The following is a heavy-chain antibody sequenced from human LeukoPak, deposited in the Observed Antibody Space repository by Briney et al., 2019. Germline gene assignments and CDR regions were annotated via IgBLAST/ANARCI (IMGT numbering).Heavy chain of an antibody. D-gene: IGHD6-19*01. CDR1: GYTFTGYY. J-gene: IGHJ4*02. Sequence: ASVKVSCKASGYTFTGYYMHWVRQAPGQGLEWMGWINPNSGGTNYAQKFQGRVTMTRDTSISTAYMELSSLRSDDTAVYYCARGSGHRPPNDYWGQGTLVTVSS. V-gene: IGHV1-2*02. CDR2: INPNSGGT. CDR3: ARGSGHRPPNDY.